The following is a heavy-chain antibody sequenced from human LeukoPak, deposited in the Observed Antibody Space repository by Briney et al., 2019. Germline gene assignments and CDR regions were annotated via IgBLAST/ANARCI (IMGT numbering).Heavy chain of an antibody. Sequence: GGSLRLSCAASGFTFNDYAMHWVRQAPGKGLEWVAVISHDGTNKYYAESVRGRFTISRDNSRNTLHLYMNSLRDADTAVYYCALTVIGVVYYFDNWGQGTLVTVPS. CDR2: ISHDGTNK. V-gene: IGHV3-30*04. CDR1: GFTFNDYA. CDR3: ALTVIGVVYYFDN. D-gene: IGHD2-21*01. J-gene: IGHJ4*02.